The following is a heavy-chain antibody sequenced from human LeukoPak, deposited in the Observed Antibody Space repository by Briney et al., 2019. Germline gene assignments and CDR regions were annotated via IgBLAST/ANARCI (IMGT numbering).Heavy chain of an antibody. CDR2: ISSSGTTI. Sequence: PGGSLRLSCATTGFTFSDYYMIWIRKAPGKGLEWVSYISSSGTTIYYADCVKGRFTISTDNAKNSLYLQMNSLRAEDTAVYYCARRRDSGSLQHFDYWGQGTLVTVSS. D-gene: IGHD1-26*01. V-gene: IGHV3-11*01. J-gene: IGHJ4*02. CDR3: ARRRDSGSLQHFDY. CDR1: GFTFSDYY.